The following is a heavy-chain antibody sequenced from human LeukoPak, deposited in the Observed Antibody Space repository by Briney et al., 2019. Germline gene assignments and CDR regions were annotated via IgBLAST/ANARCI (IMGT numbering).Heavy chain of an antibody. D-gene: IGHD5-18*01. J-gene: IGHJ4*02. Sequence: GRSLRLSCAASRFTFSSYGMHWVRQAPGNGLEWVALISYDGINKYYTDSVKGRFTISRDSSKNTLYLQMDSLTAEYTAVYYCAKDRGYSYGYFDYWGQGSLVTVSS. CDR1: RFTFSSYG. CDR2: ISYDGINK. V-gene: IGHV3-30*18. CDR3: AKDRGYSYGYFDY.